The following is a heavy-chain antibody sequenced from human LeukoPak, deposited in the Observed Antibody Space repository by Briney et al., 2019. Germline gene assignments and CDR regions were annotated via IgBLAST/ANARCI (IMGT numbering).Heavy chain of an antibody. Sequence: RASVKVSCKASGYTFTSYYMHWVRQAPGQGLEWMGWISAYNGNTNYAQKLQGRVTMTTDTSTSTAYMELRSLRSDDTAVYYCARVTVTLPAYYDILTGYSGYYYYYMDVWGKGTTVTVSS. CDR2: ISAYNGNT. D-gene: IGHD3-9*01. CDR3: ARVTVTLPAYYDILTGYSGYYYYYMDV. CDR1: GYTFTSYY. J-gene: IGHJ6*03. V-gene: IGHV1-18*04.